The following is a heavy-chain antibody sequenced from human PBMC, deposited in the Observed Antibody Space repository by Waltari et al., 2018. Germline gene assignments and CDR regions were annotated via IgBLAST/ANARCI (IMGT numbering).Heavy chain of an antibody. CDR2: IKSDGSDA. CDR3: TRDSPSWI. Sequence: EGQLVESGGGLVQPGGSLKLSCAASGFAFSSFWMHWVRQVPGQGLVWGARIKSDGSDASYSDSVRGRFTVSRDNAKNMVYLQMKSLRAEDTAIYYCTRDSPSWIWGQGTMVSVSS. V-gene: IGHV3-74*01. J-gene: IGHJ3*02. CDR1: GFAFSSFW.